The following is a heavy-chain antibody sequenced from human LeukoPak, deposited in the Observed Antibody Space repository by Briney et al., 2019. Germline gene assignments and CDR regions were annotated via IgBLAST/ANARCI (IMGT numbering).Heavy chain of an antibody. D-gene: IGHD4-23*01. J-gene: IGHJ5*02. CDR3: ARRITVANWFDP. Sequence: SETLSLTCTVSGGSISSYYWSWIRQPPGKGLERIGYIYYSGSTNYNPSLKSRVTISVDTSKNQFSLKLSSVTAADAAVYYCARRITVANWFDPWGQGTLVTVSS. CDR2: IYYSGST. V-gene: IGHV4-59*08. CDR1: GGSISSYY.